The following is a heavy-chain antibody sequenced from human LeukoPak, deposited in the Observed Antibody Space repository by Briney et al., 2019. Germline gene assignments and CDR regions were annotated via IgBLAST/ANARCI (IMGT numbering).Heavy chain of an antibody. CDR3: AGAFRGGANEIDY. Sequence: GASVKVSCKASGYTFTGYYMHWVRQAPGQGLEWMGRINPNSGGTNYAQKFQGRVTMTRDTSISTAYMELSRLRSDDTAVYYCAGAFRGGANEIDYWGQGTLVTVSS. J-gene: IGHJ4*02. D-gene: IGHD3-16*01. CDR2: INPNSGGT. V-gene: IGHV1-2*06. CDR1: GYTFTGYY.